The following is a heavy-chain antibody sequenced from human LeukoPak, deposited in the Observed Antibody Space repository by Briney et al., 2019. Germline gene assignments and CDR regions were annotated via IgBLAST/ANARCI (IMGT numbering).Heavy chain of an antibody. CDR1: GGSISSSPYY. V-gene: IGHV4-39*01. D-gene: IGHD6-19*01. CDR3: ARHASVDGNWPRPLDY. J-gene: IGHJ4*02. Sequence: SETLSLTCTVSGGSISSSPYYWGWIRQPPGKGLEWIGNIYYSGSTYYNPSLKTRVTISVDTSKNQFSLKLTSVTAADTAVYYCARHASVDGNWPRPLDYWGQGSLVSVSS. CDR2: IYYSGST.